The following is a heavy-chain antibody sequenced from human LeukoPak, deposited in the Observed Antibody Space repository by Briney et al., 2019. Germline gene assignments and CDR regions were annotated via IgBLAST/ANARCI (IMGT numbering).Heavy chain of an antibody. CDR3: ARAQYSSSSAYYYYSMDV. Sequence: ASVKVSCKASGYTFTRYDINWVRQATGQGLEWTGWMNPNSGNTGYAQKFQGRVTMTRNTSISTAYMELSSLRSEDTAVYYCARAQYSSSSAYYYYSMDVCGKGTTDTVSS. CDR2: MNPNSGNT. CDR1: GYTFTRYD. V-gene: IGHV1-8*01. J-gene: IGHJ6*03. D-gene: IGHD6-6*01.